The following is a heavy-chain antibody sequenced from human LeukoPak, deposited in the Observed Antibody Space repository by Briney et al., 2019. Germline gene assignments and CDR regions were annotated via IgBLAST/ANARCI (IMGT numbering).Heavy chain of an antibody. D-gene: IGHD3-3*01. CDR2: IYYSGSA. CDR1: GGSISDYS. Sequence: SETLSLTCTVSGGSISDYSWSWIRQPPGKGLEWIGNIYYSGSANHNPSLKSRVTISVDSSKNRFSLKLSSVTAADTAVYYCARESTIFGVVTPFDYWGQGTLVTVSS. CDR3: ARESTIFGVVTPFDY. J-gene: IGHJ4*02. V-gene: IGHV4-59*12.